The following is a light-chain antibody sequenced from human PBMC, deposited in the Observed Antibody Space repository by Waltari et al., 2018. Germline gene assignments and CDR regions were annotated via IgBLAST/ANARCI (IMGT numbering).Light chain of an antibody. CDR2: WAS. Sequence: DIVMTQSPDSLAVSLGARATINCRSSQSVSSRYNNMNYLAWYQRKPGQPPKLLSDWASTRASGVPDRFSGSGSETDFTLTISSLQAEDVADYYCQQYYTSPRTFGQGTKVDIK. J-gene: IGKJ1*01. V-gene: IGKV4-1*01. CDR1: QSVSSRYNNMNY. CDR3: QQYYTSPRT.